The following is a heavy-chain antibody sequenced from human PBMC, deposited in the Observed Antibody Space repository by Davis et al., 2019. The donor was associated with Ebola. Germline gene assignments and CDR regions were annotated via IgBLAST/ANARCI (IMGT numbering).Heavy chain of an antibody. CDR2: IKSDGSSA. Sequence: PGGSLRLSCAASGFTFSGHWMHWVRQAPGKGLVWVSQIKSDGSSATYADSVKGRFTISRDNAKNSLYLQMNSLRAEDTAIYHCANADYYYYGMDVWGQGTTVTVSS. V-gene: IGHV3-74*01. CDR3: ANADYYYYGMDV. J-gene: IGHJ6*02. CDR1: GFTFSGHW. D-gene: IGHD1-1*01.